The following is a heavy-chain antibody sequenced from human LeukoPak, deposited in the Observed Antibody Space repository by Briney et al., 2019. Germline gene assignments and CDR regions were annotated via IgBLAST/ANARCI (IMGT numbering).Heavy chain of an antibody. CDR2: ISSSGSTI. D-gene: IGHD6-13*01. J-gene: IGHJ6*03. CDR3: ASNLDSSSWYNPLYPFDGYYMDV. Sequence: TGGSLRLSCAASGFTFSSYEMNWVRQAPGKGLEWVSYISSSGSTIYYADSVKGRFTISRDNAKNSLYLQMNSLRAEDTAVYYCASNLDSSSWYNPLYPFDGYYMDVWGKGTTVTISS. V-gene: IGHV3-48*03. CDR1: GFTFSSYE.